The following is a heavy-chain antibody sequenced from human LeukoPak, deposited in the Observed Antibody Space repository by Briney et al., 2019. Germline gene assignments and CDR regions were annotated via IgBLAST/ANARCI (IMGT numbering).Heavy chain of an antibody. D-gene: IGHD6-13*01. J-gene: IGHJ4*02. V-gene: IGHV6-1*01. CDR3: ARMSYDSRPV. Sequence: HSQTLSLTCAISGDRVSSNSAAWNWFRQSPSRGPEWLGRTYYRSKWYNNYAVSVTSRITINPDPSRNQFSLHLISVTREDTAVYYCARMSYDSRPVWGQGILVTVSS. CDR2: TYYRSKWYN. CDR1: GDRVSSNSAA.